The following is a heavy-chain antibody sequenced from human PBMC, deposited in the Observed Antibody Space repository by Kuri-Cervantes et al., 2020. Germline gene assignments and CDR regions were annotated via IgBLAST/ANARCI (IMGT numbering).Heavy chain of an antibody. V-gene: IGHV3-48*04. CDR2: ISSSSSTI. J-gene: IGHJ4*02. D-gene: IGHD3-10*01. CDR3: ARGFWEGFGAPYYFDY. Sequence: GGSLRLSCAASGFTFSSYSMNWVRQAPGKGLEWVSYISSSSSTIYYADSVKGRFTISRDNAKNSLYLQMNSLRAEDTAVYYCARGFWEGFGAPYYFDYWGRGTLVTVSS. CDR1: GFTFSSYS.